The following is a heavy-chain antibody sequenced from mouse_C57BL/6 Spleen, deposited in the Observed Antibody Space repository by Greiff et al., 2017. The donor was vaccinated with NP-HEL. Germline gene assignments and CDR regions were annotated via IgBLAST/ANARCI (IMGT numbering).Heavy chain of an antibody. Sequence: VKLVESGAELARPGASVKLSCKASGYTFTSYGISWVKQRTGQGLEWIGEIYPRSGNTYYNEKFKGKATLTADKSSSTAYMELRSLTSEDSAVYFSASYYSNYDYYAMDYWGQGTSVTVSS. CDR3: ASYYSNYDYYAMDY. D-gene: IGHD2-5*01. V-gene: IGHV1-81*01. CDR1: GYTFTSYG. J-gene: IGHJ4*01. CDR2: IYPRSGNT.